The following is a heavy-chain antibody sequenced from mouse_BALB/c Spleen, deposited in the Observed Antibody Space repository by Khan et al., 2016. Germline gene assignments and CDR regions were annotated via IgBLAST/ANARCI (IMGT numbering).Heavy chain of an antibody. J-gene: IGHJ3*01. CDR3: ARLHCCGRFAY. V-gene: IGHV4-1*02. CDR1: GFDFSRYW. Sequence: EVKLLESGGGLVQPGGSLKLSCAASGFDFSRYWMSWVRQAPGKGLEWIGEINPDSSTINYTPSLKDKFIISRDNAKNTLYLQMSKVRSEDTALFYCARLHCCGRFAYWGQGTVVTVSA. CDR2: INPDSSTI.